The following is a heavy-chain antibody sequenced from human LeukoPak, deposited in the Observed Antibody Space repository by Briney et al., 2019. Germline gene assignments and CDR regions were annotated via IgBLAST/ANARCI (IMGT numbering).Heavy chain of an antibody. Sequence: GGSLRLSCAASGFTFSSYAMHWVRQAPGKGLEWGAVISYDGSNKYYADSVKGRFTISRDNAKNSLYLQMNSLRAEDTAVYYCARDKSVTYYYDSSGYDAFDIWGQGTMVTVSS. CDR3: ARDKSVTYYYDSSGYDAFDI. D-gene: IGHD3-22*01. J-gene: IGHJ3*02. V-gene: IGHV3-30-3*01. CDR1: GFTFSSYA. CDR2: ISYDGSNK.